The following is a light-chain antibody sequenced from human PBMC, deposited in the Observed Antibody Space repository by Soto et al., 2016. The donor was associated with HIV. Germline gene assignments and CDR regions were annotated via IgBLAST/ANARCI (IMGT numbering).Light chain of an antibody. Sequence: SYVLTQPPSLSVAPRKTARITCGGNNVGSKSVQWYQQKPGQAPILVIYDDSDRPSGIPDRFSGSSSGNTASLTITGAQAEDEADYYCNSRDNSGNHYVFGTGTKVTVL. CDR1: NVGSKS. V-gene: IGLV3-21*01. J-gene: IGLJ1*01. CDR3: NSRDNSGNHYV. CDR2: DDS.